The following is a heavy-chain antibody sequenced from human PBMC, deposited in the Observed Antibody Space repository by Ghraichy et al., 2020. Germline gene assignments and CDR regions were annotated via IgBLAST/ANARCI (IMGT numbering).Heavy chain of an antibody. CDR1: GFTFSSYG. CDR3: ARGTVRLMAAKEDYYYGMDV. CDR2: IWYDGSNK. D-gene: IGHD2-15*01. J-gene: IGHJ6*02. V-gene: IGHV3-33*01. Sequence: GGSLRLSCAASGFTFSSYGMHWVRQAPGKGLEWVAVIWYDGSNKYYADSVKGRFTISRDNSKNTLYLQMNSLRAEDTAVYYCARGTVRLMAAKEDYYYGMDVWGQVSTVTVSS.